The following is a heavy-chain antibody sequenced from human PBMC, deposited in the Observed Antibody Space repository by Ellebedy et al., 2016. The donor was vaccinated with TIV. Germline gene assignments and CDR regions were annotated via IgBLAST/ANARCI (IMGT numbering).Heavy chain of an antibody. J-gene: IGHJ6*02. CDR3: ARGSQESNTGMDV. Sequence: GESLKISCAVSGFTFSSHAMHWVRQAPGKGLEWVATISYTGGSQHYADSVKGQFTIYRDNSKDTLYLQMTSLRAEDTAVYYCARGSQESNTGMDVWGQGTTVTVSS. CDR1: GFTFSSHA. D-gene: IGHD4-11*01. V-gene: IGHV3-30-3*01. CDR2: ISYTGGSQ.